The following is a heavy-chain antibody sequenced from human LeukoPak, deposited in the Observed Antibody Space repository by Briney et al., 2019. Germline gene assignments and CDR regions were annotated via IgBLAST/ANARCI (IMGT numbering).Heavy chain of an antibody. Sequence: GGSLRLSCAASGFSFRSYAMSWVRQAPGKGLEWVSTISVSGGSAYYADSVKGRFTISRGNSKNTLYLQMDSLRAEDTAVYYCAKREGGSGSYRLYYFDYWGQGTLVTVSA. CDR3: AKREGGSGSYRLYYFDY. D-gene: IGHD3-10*01. J-gene: IGHJ4*02. CDR2: ISVSGGSA. CDR1: GFSFRSYA. V-gene: IGHV3-23*01.